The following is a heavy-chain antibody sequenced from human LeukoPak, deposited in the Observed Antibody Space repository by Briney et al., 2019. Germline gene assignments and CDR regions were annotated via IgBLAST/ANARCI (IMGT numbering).Heavy chain of an antibody. D-gene: IGHD6-13*01. CDR1: GYIFTSYD. V-gene: IGHV1-8*01. J-gene: IGHJ4*02. CDR2: INPKNGKT. Sequence: ASVNVSCKTSGYIFTSYDINWVRQATGQGLGWVGYINPKNGKTGYAQKFQGRVTMTTDTSTTTAFMELNSLRYDDTAVYYCARKLSGYSSTWYPDYWRQGTLVTVSS. CDR3: ARKLSGYSSTWYPDY.